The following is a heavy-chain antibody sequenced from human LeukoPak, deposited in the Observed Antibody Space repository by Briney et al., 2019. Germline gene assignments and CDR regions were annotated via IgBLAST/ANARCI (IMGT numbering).Heavy chain of an antibody. J-gene: IGHJ4*02. V-gene: IGHV1-69*06. Sequence: SVKVSCKASGGTFSSYAISWVRQAPGQGLEWMGGIIPIFGTANYAQKFQGRVTITADKSTSTAYMELSSLRSEDTAVYYCARSILTGYPLDYWGQGTLVTVSS. CDR1: GGTFSSYA. CDR2: IIPIFGTA. CDR3: ARSILTGYPLDY. D-gene: IGHD3-9*01.